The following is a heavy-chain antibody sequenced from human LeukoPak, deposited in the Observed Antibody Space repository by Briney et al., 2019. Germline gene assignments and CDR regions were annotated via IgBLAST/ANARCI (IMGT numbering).Heavy chain of an antibody. CDR2: IYYSGST. CDR3: ATVDWLGGESPQ. J-gene: IGHJ4*02. D-gene: IGHD3-16*01. CDR1: GFTFTNYN. V-gene: IGHV4-39*07. Sequence: KSGGSLRLSCSASGFTFTNYNMHWVRQPPGKGLEWVGSIYYSGSTYYNSSLKSRLTMAVDSSKNQFSLKMSSVTAADTAVYYCATVDWLGGESPQWGQGTLVTVSS.